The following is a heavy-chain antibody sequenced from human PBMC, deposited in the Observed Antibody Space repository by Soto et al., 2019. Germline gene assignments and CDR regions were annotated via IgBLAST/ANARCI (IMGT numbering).Heavy chain of an antibody. CDR2: MSSGSNYI. D-gene: IGHD2-15*01. CDR1: GFTFSTYT. CDR3: ARDYGKLNP. V-gene: IGHV3-21*01. J-gene: IGHJ5*02. Sequence: EVQLVESGGGLVKPGGSLRLSCAASGFTFSTYTMNWVRQTPGKGLEWVSSMSSGSNYIYYADSLKGRFTISRDNAKNSLYLQMNSLRAEDTAVYYCARDYGKLNPWGQGTLVTVSS.